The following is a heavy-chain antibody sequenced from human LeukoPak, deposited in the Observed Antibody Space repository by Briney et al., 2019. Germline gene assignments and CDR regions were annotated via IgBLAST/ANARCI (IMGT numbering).Heavy chain of an antibody. V-gene: IGHV1-24*01. CDR2: FDPEDGEA. Sequence: ASVKVSCKVSGYSLTEVSTHWVRQAPGKGLEWMGGFDPEDGEAIYAQKVQGRLTMTEDTSIDTAFMELRSLRSDDTAVYYCARAGAVTGSYFDYWGQGTLVTVSS. CDR3: ARAGAVTGSYFDY. D-gene: IGHD6-19*01. CDR1: GYSLTEVS. J-gene: IGHJ4*02.